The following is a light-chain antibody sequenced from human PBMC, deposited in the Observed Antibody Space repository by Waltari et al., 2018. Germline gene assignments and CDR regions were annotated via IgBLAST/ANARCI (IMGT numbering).Light chain of an antibody. CDR2: AAS. J-gene: IGKJ2*01. CDR1: QSLGSY. V-gene: IGKV1-39*01. Sequence: DIQMTQSPSSLSASVGDRVTITCRASQSLGSYLNWYQQRPGKAPKLLIFAASNLQSGVPSRFSASGSGTDFTLTISSLQPEDFATYYCQQSYSTPYTFGQGTKLEIK. CDR3: QQSYSTPYT.